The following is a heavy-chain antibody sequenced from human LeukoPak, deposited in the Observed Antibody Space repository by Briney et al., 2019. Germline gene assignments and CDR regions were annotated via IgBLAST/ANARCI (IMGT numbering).Heavy chain of an antibody. D-gene: IGHD3-10*01. Sequence: PGGSLRLSCAASGFTFSTYSMNWVRQAPGKGLEWVSSIATSSDYIYYAGSLKGRFTISRDNAKNTLYLHMNSLRPDDTAVYYCARGRSITILRGVAISDGFDIWGQGTKVTVS. J-gene: IGHJ3*02. CDR2: IATSSDYI. CDR1: GFTFSTYS. V-gene: IGHV3-21*06. CDR3: ARGRSITILRGVAISDGFDI.